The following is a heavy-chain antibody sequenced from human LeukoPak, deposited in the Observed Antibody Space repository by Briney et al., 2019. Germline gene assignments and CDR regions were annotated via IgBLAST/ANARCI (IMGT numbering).Heavy chain of an antibody. D-gene: IGHD3-22*01. CDR3: ARDPDSSGYQTYFDY. Sequence: GASVKVSCKASGYTFTGYYMHWVRQAPGQGLEWMGWVNPNSGGTNYAQKFQGRVTMTRDTSISTAYMELSRLRSDDTAVYYCARDPDSSGYQTYFDYWGQGTLVTVSS. J-gene: IGHJ4*02. CDR2: VNPNSGGT. CDR1: GYTFTGYY. V-gene: IGHV1-2*02.